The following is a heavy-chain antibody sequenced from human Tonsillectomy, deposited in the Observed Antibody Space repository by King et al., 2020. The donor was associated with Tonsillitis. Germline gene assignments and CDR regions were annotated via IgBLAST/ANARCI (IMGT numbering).Heavy chain of an antibody. D-gene: IGHD3-3*01. V-gene: IGHV3-48*01. J-gene: IGHJ4*02. CDR2: ISSSSSTI. Sequence: VQLVESGGGLVQPGGSLRLSCAASGFTFSSYSMNWVRQAPGKGLEWVSYISSSSSTIYYADAVKGRFTISRDNAKNSLYLQMNSLSAEDTAVYYCARDENYDFWSGYSYWGQGTLVTVSS. CDR1: GFTFSSYS. CDR3: ARDENYDFWSGYSY.